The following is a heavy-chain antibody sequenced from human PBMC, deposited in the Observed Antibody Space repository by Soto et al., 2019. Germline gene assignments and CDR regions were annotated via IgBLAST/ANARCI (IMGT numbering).Heavy chain of an antibody. CDR2: IYYSGST. CDR3: ARQAPAGKLVRGAP. CDR1: GGSISSSSYY. V-gene: IGHV4-39*01. D-gene: IGHD3-10*01. J-gene: IGHJ5*02. Sequence: SETLSLTCTVSGGSISSSSYYWGWIRQPPGKGLEWIGSIYYSGSTYYNPSLKSRVTISVDTSKNQFSLKLSSVTAADTAVYYCARQAPAGKLVRGAPWGQGTLVTVSS.